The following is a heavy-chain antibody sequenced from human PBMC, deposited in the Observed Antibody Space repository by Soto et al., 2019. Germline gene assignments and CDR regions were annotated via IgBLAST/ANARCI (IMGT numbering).Heavy chain of an antibody. CDR1: GFTFSSYA. D-gene: IGHD3-3*01. J-gene: IGHJ4*02. V-gene: IGHV3-30*04. Sequence: QVQRVESGGGVVQPGRSLRLSCAASGFTFSSYAMHWVRQAPGKGLEWVAVISYDGRNKYYADSVKGRFTISRDNSKNTLYLQMNSLRAEDTAVYYCAREIERLLGYWGQGTLVTVSS. CDR3: AREIERLLGY. CDR2: ISYDGRNK.